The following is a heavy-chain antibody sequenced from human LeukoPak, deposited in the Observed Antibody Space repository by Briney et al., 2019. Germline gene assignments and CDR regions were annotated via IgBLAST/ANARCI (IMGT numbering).Heavy chain of an antibody. V-gene: IGHV3-9*01. CDR2: INWNGGGT. CDR3: AKHMRATNTYSFFGLDV. J-gene: IGHJ6*02. D-gene: IGHD1-26*01. Sequence: GGSLRLSCAATGFTFKDYGMHWVRQPPGKGLEWVSSINWNGGGTDYADSVKGRFTISRDNAKNSLYLQLSSLRPEDTALYYCAKHMRATNTYSFFGLDVWGRGTTVTVSS. CDR1: GFTFKDYG.